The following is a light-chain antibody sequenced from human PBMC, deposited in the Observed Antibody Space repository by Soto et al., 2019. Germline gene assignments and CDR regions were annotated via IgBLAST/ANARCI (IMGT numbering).Light chain of an antibody. CDR1: NVGSRS. CDR3: QVWEATGDQAV. CDR2: YDS. J-gene: IGLJ2*01. Sequence: SYELTQPPSVSVAPGETARISCGGNNVGSRSVHWYQQKPGQAPFLVIYYDSDRPSGIPERFSGSNSGNTATLIISRVEAGDEADYYCQVWEATGDQAVFGGGTKLTVL. V-gene: IGLV3-21*01.